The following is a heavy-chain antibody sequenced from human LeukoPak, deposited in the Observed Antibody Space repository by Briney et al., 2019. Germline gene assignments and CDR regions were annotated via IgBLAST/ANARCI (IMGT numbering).Heavy chain of an antibody. D-gene: IGHD3-10*01. CDR3: AGESSRPWGSVYGMDV. Sequence: GGSLSLSCAASGFTVSSNSMSWVRQAPGKGLEWVSYISSSGSSIYYADSVKGRFTFSRDNAKNSLYLQMNSLRAEDTAVYYCAGESSRPWGSVYGMDVWGQGTTVTVSS. J-gene: IGHJ6*02. V-gene: IGHV3-48*04. CDR1: GFTVSSNS. CDR2: ISSSGSSI.